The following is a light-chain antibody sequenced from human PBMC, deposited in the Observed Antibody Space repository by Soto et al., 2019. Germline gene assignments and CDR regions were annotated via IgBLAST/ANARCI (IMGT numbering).Light chain of an antibody. CDR3: SSYTTRNTEV. Sequence: QPVLTQPASVSGSPGQSISISCIGTSSDVGAFNYVSWYQHHPGKAPQLIIYDVTSRPSGVSNRFSASKSGNTASLTISGLQAEDEADYYCSSYTTRNTEVFGTGTKVTVL. J-gene: IGLJ1*01. CDR1: SSDVGAFNY. V-gene: IGLV2-14*03. CDR2: DVT.